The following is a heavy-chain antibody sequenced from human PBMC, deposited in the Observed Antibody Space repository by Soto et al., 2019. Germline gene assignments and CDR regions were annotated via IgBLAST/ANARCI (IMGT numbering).Heavy chain of an antibody. V-gene: IGHV1-3*01. CDR3: ARTDGRIPLYYFDY. Sequence: PSVTVCCKASGYTLTSYAMQWVRQATGQRLEWMGWINAGNSNTKYSQKFQGRVTITRDTSASTAYMELSSLRSEDTAVYYCARTDGRIPLYYFDYWGQGTLVTVSS. CDR2: INAGNSNT. CDR1: GYTLTSYA. D-gene: IGHD2-21*01. J-gene: IGHJ4*02.